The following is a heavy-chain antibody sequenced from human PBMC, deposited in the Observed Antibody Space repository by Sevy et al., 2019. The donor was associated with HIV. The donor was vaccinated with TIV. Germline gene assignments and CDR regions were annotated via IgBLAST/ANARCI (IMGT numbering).Heavy chain of an antibody. CDR3: ARARAVRGVIITPFDY. Sequence: GGSLRLSCAASGFTFSSYSMNWVRQAPGKGLEWVSSISSSSSYIYYADSVKGRFTISRDNAKNSLYLQMNSLRAEDTAVYYCARARAVRGVIITPFDYWAQGTLVTVSS. CDR1: GFTFSSYS. V-gene: IGHV3-21*01. J-gene: IGHJ4*02. D-gene: IGHD3-10*01. CDR2: ISSSSSYI.